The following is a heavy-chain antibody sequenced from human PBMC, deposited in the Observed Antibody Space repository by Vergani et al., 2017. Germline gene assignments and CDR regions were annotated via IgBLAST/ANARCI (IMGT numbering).Heavy chain of an antibody. J-gene: IGHJ3*02. Sequence: EVQLVESGGGLVQPGGSLRLSCAASGFIFSSYEMNWVRQAPGKGLEWVSYISSSGSTIYYADAVKGRFTISRANAKNSLYLQMNSLRAEDTAVYYCATVTRDGYNYACDIWGQGTMVTVSS. CDR1: GFIFSSYE. CDR3: ATVTRDGYNYACDI. CDR2: ISSSGSTI. D-gene: IGHD5-24*01. V-gene: IGHV3-48*03.